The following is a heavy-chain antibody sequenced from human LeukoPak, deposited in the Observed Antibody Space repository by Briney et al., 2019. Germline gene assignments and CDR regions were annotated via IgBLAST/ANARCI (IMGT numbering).Heavy chain of an antibody. CDR2: IYYSGST. V-gene: IGHV4-59*01. Sequence: SETLSLTCTVSGGSISRDYWSWIRQPPGKGLEWIGFIYYSGSTNYNPSLKSRVTISVDTSKNQFSLKLSSMTAADTAVYYCARGVPYYNFDRSKRVPWGFDYWGQGTLVTVSS. J-gene: IGHJ4*02. CDR3: ARGVPYYNFDRSKRVPWGFDY. CDR1: GGSISRDY. D-gene: IGHD3-9*01.